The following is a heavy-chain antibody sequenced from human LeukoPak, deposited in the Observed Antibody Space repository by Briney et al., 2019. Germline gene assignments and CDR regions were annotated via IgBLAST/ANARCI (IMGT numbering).Heavy chain of an antibody. CDR1: GGSISSYY. Sequence: SETLSLTCTVSGGSISSYYWSWIRQPAGKGLEWIGRIYTSGSTNYNPSLKSRVTISVDTSKNQFSLKLSSVTAADTAVYYCARDRLNWHAFDIWGQGTMVTVSS. D-gene: IGHD5-24*01. CDR3: ARDRLNWHAFDI. J-gene: IGHJ3*02. V-gene: IGHV4-4*07. CDR2: IYTSGST.